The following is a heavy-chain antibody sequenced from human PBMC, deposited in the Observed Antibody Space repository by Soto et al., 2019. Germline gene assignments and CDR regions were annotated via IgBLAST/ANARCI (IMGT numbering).Heavy chain of an antibody. D-gene: IGHD5-18*01. J-gene: IGHJ6*02. CDR2: ISGSGDRT. Sequence: HPGGSLRLSCAASGFAFSSYDMSWVRQAPGKGLEWVSAISGSGDRTYYADSVRGRFTISRDNSKNTLYLQMNSLRAEDTAVYFCANRDTSMVTRYYYGMDVWGQGTTVTVS. CDR1: GFAFSSYD. V-gene: IGHV3-23*01. CDR3: ANRDTSMVTRYYYGMDV.